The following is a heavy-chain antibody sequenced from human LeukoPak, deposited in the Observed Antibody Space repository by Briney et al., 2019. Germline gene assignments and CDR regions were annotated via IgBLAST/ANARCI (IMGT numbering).Heavy chain of an antibody. V-gene: IGHV3-74*01. CDR2: MNSDGSRT. J-gene: IGHJ6*03. D-gene: IGHD3-10*01. CDR1: GFTFSSYW. Sequence: GGSLRLSCAASGFTFSSYWMHWVRQAPGKGLVWVSGMNSDGSRTSYADSVKGRFTISRDNAKNTLYLQMNSLRAEDTALYYCARVARGDYYYYYMDVWGKGTTVTVSS. CDR3: ARVARGDYYYYYMDV.